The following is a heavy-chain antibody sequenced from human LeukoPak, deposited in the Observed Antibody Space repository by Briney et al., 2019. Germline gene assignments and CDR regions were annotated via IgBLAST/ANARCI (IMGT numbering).Heavy chain of an antibody. CDR2: LSNSGGST. CDR1: GGSISSGGYY. CDR3: AKDGIAGADNSHFDN. J-gene: IGHJ4*02. V-gene: IGHV3-23*01. Sequence: LSLACTVSGGSISSGGYYWSWIRQHPGKGLEWVSGLSNSGGSTYYADSVKGRFTISRDNSKNTLYLQMNSLGAEDTAVYYCAKDGIAGADNSHFDNWGQGTLVTVSS. D-gene: IGHD4-23*01.